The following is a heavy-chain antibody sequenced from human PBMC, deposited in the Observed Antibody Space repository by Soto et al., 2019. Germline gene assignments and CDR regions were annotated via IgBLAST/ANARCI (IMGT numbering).Heavy chain of an antibody. D-gene: IGHD4-17*01. V-gene: IGHV4-34*01. CDR2: INHSGST. Sequence: SETLSLTCAVYGGSFSGYYWSWIRQPPGKGLEWIGEINHSGSTNYNPSLKSRVTISVDTSKNQFSLKLSSVTAADTAVYYCARRADYGDYNDYWGQGTLVTVSS. CDR3: ARRADYGDYNDY. CDR1: GGSFSGYY. J-gene: IGHJ4*02.